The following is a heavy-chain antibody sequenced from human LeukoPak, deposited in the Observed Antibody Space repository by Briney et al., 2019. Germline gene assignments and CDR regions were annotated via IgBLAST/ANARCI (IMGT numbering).Heavy chain of an antibody. D-gene: IGHD6-13*01. CDR2: IYYSGST. Sequence: SETLSLTCTVSGGAISSSSYYWGWIRQPPGAGLEWIGSIYYSGSTYYNPSLKSQVTISVDTSKNQSSLKLSSVTAADTAVYYCARFPGYSSSWVDYWGQGTLVTVSS. V-gene: IGHV4-39*01. J-gene: IGHJ4*02. CDR1: GGAISSSSYY. CDR3: ARFPGYSSSWVDY.